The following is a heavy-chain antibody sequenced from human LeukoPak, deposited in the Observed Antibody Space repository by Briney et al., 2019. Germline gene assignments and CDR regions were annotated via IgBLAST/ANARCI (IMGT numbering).Heavy chain of an antibody. CDR1: GFTFSSYS. CDR2: INHSGST. CDR3: ARGKYYYDSSGYWNFDY. D-gene: IGHD3-22*01. Sequence: GSLRLSCAASGFTFSSYSMNWVRQPPGKGLEWIGEINHSGSTNYNPSLKSRVTISVDTSKNQFSLKLSSVTAADTAVYYCARGKYYYDSSGYWNFDYWGQGTLVTVSS. J-gene: IGHJ4*02. V-gene: IGHV4-34*01.